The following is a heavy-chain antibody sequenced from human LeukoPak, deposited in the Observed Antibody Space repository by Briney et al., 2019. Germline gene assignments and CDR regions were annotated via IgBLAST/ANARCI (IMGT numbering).Heavy chain of an antibody. CDR1: GFTFSSYA. Sequence: GGSLRLSCAASGFTFSSYAMHWVRQAPGKGLEWVGFIRSKAYGGTTEYAASVKGRFTISRDDSKSIAYLQMNSLKTEDTAVYYCTRSSSWYYLTYFDYWGQGTLVTVSS. D-gene: IGHD6-13*01. CDR2: IRSKAYGGTT. CDR3: TRSSSWYYLTYFDY. V-gene: IGHV3-49*04. J-gene: IGHJ4*02.